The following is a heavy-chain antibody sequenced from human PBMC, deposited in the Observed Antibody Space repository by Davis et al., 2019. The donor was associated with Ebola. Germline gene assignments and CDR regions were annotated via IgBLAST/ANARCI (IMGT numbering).Heavy chain of an antibody. V-gene: IGHV3-30*02. CDR2: IGFDGSEK. D-gene: IGHD6-19*01. CDR1: GFTFSSFG. Sequence: GESLKISCAASGFTFSSFGMFWVRQAPGKGLEWVAFIGFDGSEKYYADSVKGRFTISRENSKATLDLQMNSLRGEDTAVYYCAKGDNSGWYGVDYWGQGTLVSVSS. CDR3: AKGDNSGWYGVDY. J-gene: IGHJ4*02.